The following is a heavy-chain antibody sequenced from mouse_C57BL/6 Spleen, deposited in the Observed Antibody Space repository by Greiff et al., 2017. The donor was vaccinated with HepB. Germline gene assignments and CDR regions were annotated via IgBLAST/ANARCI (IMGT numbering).Heavy chain of an antibody. J-gene: IGHJ4*01. CDR1: GYTFTSYW. V-gene: IGHV1-59*01. Sequence: QVHVKQPGAELVRPGTSVKLSCKASGYTFTSYWMHWVKQRPGQGLEWIGVIDPSDSYTNYNQKFKGKATLTVDTSSSTAYMQLSSLTSEDSAVYYCAREGRGSYGNPYAMDYWGQGTSVTVSS. CDR3: AREGRGSYGNPYAMDY. CDR2: IDPSDSYT. D-gene: IGHD2-1*01.